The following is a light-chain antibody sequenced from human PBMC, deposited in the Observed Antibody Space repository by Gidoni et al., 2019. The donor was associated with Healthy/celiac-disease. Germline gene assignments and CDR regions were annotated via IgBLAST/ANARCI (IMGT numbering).Light chain of an antibody. Sequence: DIQMTQSPSSLSASVGDRVTITCQARQDISNYLNWYQQKPGKAPKLLIYDASNLETGVPSRFSGSGSGTDFTFTISSLQPEDSATYYCQQYDNLLVTFGPGTKVDIK. CDR3: QQYDNLLVT. V-gene: IGKV1-33*01. CDR2: DAS. CDR1: QDISNY. J-gene: IGKJ3*01.